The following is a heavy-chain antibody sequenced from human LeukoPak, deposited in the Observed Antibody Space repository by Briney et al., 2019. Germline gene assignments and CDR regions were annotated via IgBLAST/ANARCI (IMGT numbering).Heavy chain of an antibody. D-gene: IGHD3-16*02. CDR3: ASHSDYVWGSYRPIRY. J-gene: IGHJ4*02. CDR1: GYTFTHQW. Sequence: PGEFMKTSCKASGYTFTHQWIGWVRQMSGSGLEWMGIIYPRDSDTIYSPSFQGHVTISADKSISTAYLQWSSLKASDTAMYYCASHSDYVWGSYRPIRYWGQGTLVTVPS. CDR2: IYPRDSDT. V-gene: IGHV5-51*01.